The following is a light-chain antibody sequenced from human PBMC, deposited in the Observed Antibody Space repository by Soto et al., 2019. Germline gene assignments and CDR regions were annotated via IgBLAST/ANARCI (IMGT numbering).Light chain of an antibody. V-gene: IGLV1-47*01. CDR1: SSNIGSNY. J-gene: IGLJ1*01. CDR3: AAWDDRLSVP. CDR2: RNN. Sequence: QSVLTQPPSASGTPGQRVTISCSGSSSNIGSNYVYWYQQLPGTAPKLLIYRNNQRPSGVPDRFSGSKSGTSASLAISGLRSEDEADYYCAAWDDRLSVPFGTGTKVTVL.